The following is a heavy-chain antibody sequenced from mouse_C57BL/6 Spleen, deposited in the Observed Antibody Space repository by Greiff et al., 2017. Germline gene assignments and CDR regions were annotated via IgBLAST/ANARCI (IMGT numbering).Heavy chain of an antibody. CDR3: AREYYYCSSHY. CDR2: IDPADGET. D-gene: IGHD1-1*01. J-gene: IGHJ2*01. V-gene: IGHV14-2*01. CDR1: GFNIKDYY. Sequence: VQLQQSGAELVKPGASVKLSCTASGFNIKDYYLHWVKQRNEQGLEWIGRIDPADGETKYAPKFQGKATITAYTSSNTAYLQLSSLTSEDTAVYYCAREYYYCSSHYWGQGTTLTVSS.